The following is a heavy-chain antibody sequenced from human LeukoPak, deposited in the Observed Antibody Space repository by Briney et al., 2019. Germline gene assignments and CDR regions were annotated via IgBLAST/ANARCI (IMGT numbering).Heavy chain of an antibody. Sequence: SGGSLRLSCAASGFTFSNHWMHWVRQAPGKGLMWVSRINRDGSRTDYADSVKGRFTISRDDAKNTLYLQVNSLRAEDTAVYYCASAGAPGRNYAGLDYWGQGTLVTVSS. CDR2: INRDGSRT. J-gene: IGHJ4*02. CDR3: ASAGAPGRNYAGLDY. V-gene: IGHV3-74*01. D-gene: IGHD3-10*01. CDR1: GFTFSNHW.